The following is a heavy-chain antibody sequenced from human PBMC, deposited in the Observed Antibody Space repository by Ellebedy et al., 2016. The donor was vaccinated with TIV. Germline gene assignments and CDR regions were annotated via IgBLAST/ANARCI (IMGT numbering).Heavy chain of an antibody. J-gene: IGHJ3*02. Sequence: MPGGSLRLSCTVSGGSISSTSYYWGWIRQPPGKGLEWIGTIYYSGTTYYNPSLKSRVTISVDTSNNQFSLNLSSVTAADTAVYYCARRSGWGGGFDIWGQGTIVTVSS. V-gene: IGHV4-39*01. D-gene: IGHD3-16*01. CDR1: GGSISSTSYY. CDR2: IYYSGTT. CDR3: ARRSGWGGGFDI.